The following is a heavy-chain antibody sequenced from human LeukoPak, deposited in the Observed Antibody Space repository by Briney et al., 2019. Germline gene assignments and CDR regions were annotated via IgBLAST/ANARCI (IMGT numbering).Heavy chain of an antibody. CDR2: IYYSGST. D-gene: IGHD5-18*01. J-gene: IGHJ3*02. V-gene: IGHV4-38-2*02. CDR3: ARREDTAMVLGAFDI. Sequence: SETLSLTCTVSGYSISSGYYWGWIRQPPGKGLEWIGSIYYSGSTYYNPSLKSRVTISVDTSKNQFSLKLSSVTAADTAVYYCARREDTAMVLGAFDIWGQGTMVTVSS. CDR1: GYSISSGYY.